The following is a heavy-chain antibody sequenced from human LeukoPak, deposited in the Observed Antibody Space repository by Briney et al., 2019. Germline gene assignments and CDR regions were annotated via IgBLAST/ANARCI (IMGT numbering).Heavy chain of an antibody. J-gene: IGHJ3*02. CDR3: ARGGNIGYDYNAFDI. D-gene: IGHD3-22*01. CDR1: GFTFKNYW. V-gene: IGHV3-74*01. Sequence: GGSLRLSCSVSGFTFKNYWMHWVRQAPGKGLVWVSRINGDGRDITYADSVKGRFAISRDNAKTTLYLQMNSLRDEDTAVYYCARGGNIGYDYNAFDIWGQGAMVTVSS. CDR2: INGDGRDI.